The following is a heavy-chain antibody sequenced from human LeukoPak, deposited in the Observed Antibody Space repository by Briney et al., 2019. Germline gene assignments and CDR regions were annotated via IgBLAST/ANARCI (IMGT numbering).Heavy chain of an antibody. CDR2: IYYGGST. D-gene: IGHD2-15*01. J-gene: IGHJ5*02. V-gene: IGHV4-59*01. CDR1: VGSISSYY. CDR3: ARVSCRGGSCYSCGYWFYP. Sequence: SETLSLTCAVSVGSISSYYWSWIRQPPGKGLEWVGYIYYGGSTNYNPSPLRRVTTPVDTSKNQVSLKLSSVIAADTAVYYCARVSCRGGSCYSCGYWFYPWGQGILVTVSS.